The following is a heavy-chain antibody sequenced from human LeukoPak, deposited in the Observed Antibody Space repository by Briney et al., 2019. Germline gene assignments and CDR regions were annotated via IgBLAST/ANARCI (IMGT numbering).Heavy chain of an antibody. CDR1: GYTFTGYY. J-gene: IGHJ4*02. V-gene: IGHV1-2*02. Sequence: ASVKVSCKASGYTFTGYYMHWVRQAPGQGLEWMGWINPNSGGTNYAQKFQGRVTMTRDTSISTAYMELSRLRSDDTAVYYCARDQTGFCSGSSCLGSTFDYWGQGTLVTVSS. CDR2: INPNSGGT. D-gene: IGHD2-15*01. CDR3: ARDQTGFCSGSSCLGSTFDY.